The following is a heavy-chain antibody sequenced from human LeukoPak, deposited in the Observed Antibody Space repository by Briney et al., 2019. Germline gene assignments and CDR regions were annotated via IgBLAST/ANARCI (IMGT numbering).Heavy chain of an antibody. D-gene: IGHD2-2*01. CDR2: IYYSGST. CDR3: AAPIRYCSSTSCSTDY. V-gene: IGHV4-39*01. J-gene: IGHJ4*02. CDR1: GGSISSSSYY. Sequence: SETLSLTCTVSGGSISSSSYYWGWIRQPPGKGLEWIGSIYYSGSTYYNPSLKSRVTISVDTSKNQFSLKLSSVTAADTAVYYCAAPIRYCSSTSCSTDYWGQGTLVTVSS.